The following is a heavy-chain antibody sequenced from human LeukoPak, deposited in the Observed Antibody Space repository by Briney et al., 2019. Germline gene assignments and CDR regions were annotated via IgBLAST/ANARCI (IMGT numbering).Heavy chain of an antibody. CDR1: GHSLTELS. V-gene: IGHV1-24*01. D-gene: IGHD2-2*01. CDR2: FDPEDGET. Sequence: ASVKVSCKVSGHSLTELSVHWVRQAPGKRLEWMGRFDPEDGETVYAQNFQGRVTLTKDTSIDTAYMEVYILRSEDTAVYYCATPGPAPVNNWFEAWGQGTLVTVSS. CDR3: ATPGPAPVNNWFEA. J-gene: IGHJ5*02.